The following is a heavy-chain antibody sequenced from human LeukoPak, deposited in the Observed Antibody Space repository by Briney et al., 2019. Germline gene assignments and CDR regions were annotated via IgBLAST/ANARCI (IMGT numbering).Heavy chain of an antibody. J-gene: IGHJ3*02. CDR2: IYTSGST. V-gene: IGHV4-61*02. CDR3: AGVWGDYDSRGGLSDAFDI. D-gene: IGHD3-22*01. Sequence: PSETLSLTCTVSGGSISSGSYYWSWIRQPAGKGLEWIGRIYTSGSTNYNPSLKSRVTISVDTSKNQFSLKLSSVTAADTAVYYCAGVWGDYDSRGGLSDAFDIWGQGTMVTVSS. CDR1: GGSISSGSYY.